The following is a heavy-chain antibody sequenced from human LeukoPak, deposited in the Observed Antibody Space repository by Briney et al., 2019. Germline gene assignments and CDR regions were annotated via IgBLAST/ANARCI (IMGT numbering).Heavy chain of an antibody. V-gene: IGHV3-74*01. CDR2: INSDGSST. D-gene: IGHD3-9*01. CDR3: ARGAVLRYFDPYGMDV. J-gene: IGHJ6*04. CDR1: GVTLSSYW. Sequence: GGSLRLSCAASGVTLSSYWVHWVRQAPGKGLVCVPRINSDGSSTSYADSVKGRFTISRDNAKNTLYLQMNSLRAEDTAVFYCARGAVLRYFDPYGMDVWGTGTTVTVSS.